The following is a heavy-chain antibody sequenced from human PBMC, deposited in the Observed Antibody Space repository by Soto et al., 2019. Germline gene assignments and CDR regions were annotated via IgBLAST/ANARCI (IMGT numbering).Heavy chain of an antibody. Sequence: GGSLRLSCAASGFTFSTYTLNWVRQAPGKGLEWVSSISSGSSYIYYAGSVKGRFTISRDNAKNSLYLQMNSLRAEDTAGYYCARGVYYFDYWGQGTLVTVSS. V-gene: IGHV3-21*01. CDR2: ISSGSSYI. CDR1: GFTFSTYT. J-gene: IGHJ4*02. CDR3: ARGVYYFDY.